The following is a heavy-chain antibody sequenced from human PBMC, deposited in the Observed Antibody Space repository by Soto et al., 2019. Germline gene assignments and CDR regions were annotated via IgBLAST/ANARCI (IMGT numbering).Heavy chain of an antibody. CDR3: ARRGTTWIQLCNDYGMDV. CDR1: GYTFTRYG. Sequence: QVQLVQSGAEVKKPGASVKVSCKASGYTFTRYGISWVRQAPGQGLEWMGWISAYNGNTNYAQKLQGRVTMTTDTSTSTAYMELRSLRSDDTAVYYCARRGTTWIQLCNDYGMDVWGQGTTVTVSS. D-gene: IGHD5-18*01. J-gene: IGHJ6*02. CDR2: ISAYNGNT. V-gene: IGHV1-18*04.